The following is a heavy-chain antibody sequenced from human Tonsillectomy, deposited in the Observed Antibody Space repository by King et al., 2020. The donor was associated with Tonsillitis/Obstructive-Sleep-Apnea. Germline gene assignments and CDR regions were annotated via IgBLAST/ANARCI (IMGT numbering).Heavy chain of an antibody. V-gene: IGHV3-9*01. Sequence: QLVQSGGGLVQPGGSLRLSCAASGFAFDDYAMHWVRQAPGKGLEWVSGINWNSGNIDYADSVKGRFTLSRDNANNSLYLQMNSLRPEDTGLYYCAKDLFYYDSSGLDIWGEGTTVTVSS. CDR2: INWNSGNI. D-gene: IGHD3-22*01. CDR3: AKDLFYYDSSGLDI. J-gene: IGHJ6*04. CDR1: GFAFDDYA.